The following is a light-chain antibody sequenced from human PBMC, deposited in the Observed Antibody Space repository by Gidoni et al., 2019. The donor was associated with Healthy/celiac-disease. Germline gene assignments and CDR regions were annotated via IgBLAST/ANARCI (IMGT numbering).Light chain of an antibody. CDR3: QQRSNWPRT. J-gene: IGKJ1*01. CDR1: QIVSSY. Sequence: ILLTQSPATLSLSPGEKATLSCRASQIVSSYLAWYQQKPGQAHRLLIYDASNRATGIPARFSGSGSGTDFTITISRLEPEDFAVYYCQQRSNWPRTFXXXTKVEIK. CDR2: DAS. V-gene: IGKV3-11*01.